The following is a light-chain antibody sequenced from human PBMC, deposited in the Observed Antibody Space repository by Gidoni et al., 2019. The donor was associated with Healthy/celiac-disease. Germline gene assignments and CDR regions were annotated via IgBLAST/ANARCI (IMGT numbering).Light chain of an antibody. CDR1: SNNVGNQG. V-gene: IGLV10-54*01. CDR3: SAWDSSLSVWV. Sequence: QAGLTQPPSVSKGLRQPATLTCTGNSNNVGNQGAAWLQQHQGHPPKLLSYRNNNRPSGISERLSASRSGNTASLTITGLQPEDEADYYCSAWDSSLSVWVFGGGTKLTVL. CDR2: RNN. J-gene: IGLJ3*02.